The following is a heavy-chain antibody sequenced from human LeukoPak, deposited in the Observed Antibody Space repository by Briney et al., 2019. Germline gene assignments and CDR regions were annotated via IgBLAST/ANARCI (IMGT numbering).Heavy chain of an antibody. CDR3: ARAVAGTYY. D-gene: IGHD6-19*01. V-gene: IGHV4-34*01. Sequence: PSETLSLTCAVSGGSFSNYYWSWIRQPPGKGLEWIGEINHSGSTNYNPSLKSRVTISVDKSKNQFSLKLSSMTAADTAVYYCARAVAGTYYWGLGTLVTVSS. J-gene: IGHJ4*02. CDR1: GGSFSNYY. CDR2: INHSGST.